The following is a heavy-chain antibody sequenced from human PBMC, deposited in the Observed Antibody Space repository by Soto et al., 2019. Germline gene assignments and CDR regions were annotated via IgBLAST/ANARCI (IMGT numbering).Heavy chain of an antibody. CDR3: ARVWDWRAFDI. Sequence: QLQLQESGPGLVKPSETLSLTCTVSGGSISSSSYYWDWIRQPPGKGLEWIGSIYYSGSTYYNPSIKSRVTISVDTSKNQFSRTLRSVTAADTAVYYCARVWDWRAFDIWGQGTMVTVSS. J-gene: IGHJ3*02. CDR1: GGSISSSSYY. V-gene: IGHV4-39*01. D-gene: IGHD3-16*01. CDR2: IYYSGST.